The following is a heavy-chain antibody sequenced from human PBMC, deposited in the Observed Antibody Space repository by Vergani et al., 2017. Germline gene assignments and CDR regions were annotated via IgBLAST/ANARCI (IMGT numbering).Heavy chain of an antibody. J-gene: IGHJ4*02. CDR2: IYPGDSDT. V-gene: IGHV5-51*01. CDR1: GYIFTNYW. D-gene: IGHD4-17*01. CDR3: ARHDYGDYHFDY. Sequence: EVPLVQSGAAVKKPGESLKISCTCSGYIFTNYWIAWVRQMPGKGLEWMGIIYPGDSDTRYSPSFQGQVTISADKSISTAYLQWSSLKASDTAMYYCARHDYGDYHFDYWGQGTLVTVSS.